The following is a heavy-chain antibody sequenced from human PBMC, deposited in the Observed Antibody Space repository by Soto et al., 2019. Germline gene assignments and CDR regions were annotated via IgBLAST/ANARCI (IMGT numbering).Heavy chain of an antibody. D-gene: IGHD3-10*01. CDR2: ISGSGGST. Sequence: GGSLRLSCAASGFTFSSYAMSCVRQAPGKGLEWVSAISGSGGSTYYADSVKGRFTISRDNARNSLYLQMNSLRAEDTAVYYCARGSYYGSGSTIDYWGQGT. CDR3: ARGSYYGSGSTIDY. J-gene: IGHJ4*02. V-gene: IGHV3-23*01. CDR1: GFTFSSYA.